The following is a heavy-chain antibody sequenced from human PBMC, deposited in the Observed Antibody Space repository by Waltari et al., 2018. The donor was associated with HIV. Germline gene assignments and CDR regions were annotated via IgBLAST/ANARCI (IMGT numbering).Heavy chain of an antibody. CDR2: ATPMFGTA. V-gene: IGHV1-69*08. CDR1: GGAFVSHT. D-gene: IGHD3-10*01. Sequence: QVQLVQSGAEVKKPGSSVQVSCKASGGAFVSHTFHWVRQAPGQGLEWMGRATPMFGTANYARKFQGRVTITADKSTTTAYMELNGLRIDDTAVYYCASARETMGVDFDSWGQGTLVTVS. J-gene: IGHJ5*01. CDR3: ASARETMGVDFDS.